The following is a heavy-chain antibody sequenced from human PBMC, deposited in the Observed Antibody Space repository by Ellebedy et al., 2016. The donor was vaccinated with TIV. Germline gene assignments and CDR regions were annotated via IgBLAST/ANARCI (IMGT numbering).Heavy chain of an antibody. CDR2: IRQDGDEI. J-gene: IGHJ5*02. D-gene: IGHD4-17*01. CDR3: ARRASYGDYAVQVNPWFDP. V-gene: IGHV3-7*01. CDR1: GFNFRGYW. Sequence: GESLKISCAASGFNFRGYWMTWVRQAPGKGLEWVAKIRQDGDEIYYVESVKGRFTISRDNAKNSLFLHMNSLRVEDTAVYYCARRASYGDYAVQVNPWFDPWGQGTLVTVSS.